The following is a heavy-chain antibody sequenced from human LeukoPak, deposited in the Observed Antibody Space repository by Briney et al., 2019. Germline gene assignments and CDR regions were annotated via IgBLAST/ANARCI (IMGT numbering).Heavy chain of an antibody. CDR3: ARDPTIQFETAIDY. J-gene: IGHJ4*02. D-gene: IGHD2-21*02. CDR2: ISAYNGNT. CDR1: GGTFTSYG. Sequence: ASVKVSCKASGGTFTSYGISWVRQAPGQGLEWMGWISAYNGNTNYAQKLQGRVTMTTDTSTSTAYMELRSLRSDDTAVYYCARDPTIQFETAIDYWGQGTLVTVSS. V-gene: IGHV1-18*01.